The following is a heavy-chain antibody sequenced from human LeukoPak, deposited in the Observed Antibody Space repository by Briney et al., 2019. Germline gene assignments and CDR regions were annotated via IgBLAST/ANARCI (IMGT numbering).Heavy chain of an antibody. Sequence: SQTLSLTCAISGDSVPSNSAAWNWIRQSPSRGLEWLGRTYYRSKWYNDYAVSVKSRITINPDTSKNQFSLQLNSVTPEDTAVYYCARGCGYSYGCWFDPWGQGTLVTVSS. J-gene: IGHJ5*02. CDR2: TYYRSKWYN. CDR3: ARGCGYSYGCWFDP. CDR1: GDSVPSNSAA. V-gene: IGHV6-1*01. D-gene: IGHD5-18*01.